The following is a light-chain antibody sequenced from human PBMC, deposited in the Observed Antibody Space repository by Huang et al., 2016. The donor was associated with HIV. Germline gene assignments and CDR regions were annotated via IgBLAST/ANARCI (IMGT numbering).Light chain of an antibody. CDR2: AAS. Sequence: DIQMTQSPSSVSASGGDRVTITCRASQGISSRLAWYQQKPGKAPNLLIYAASSLQSGVPSRCSGSGSGTDFTLTVNSLQPEDFATYYCQQAYSFPRALTFGGGTKVEIK. V-gene: IGKV1-12*01. J-gene: IGKJ4*01. CDR3: QQAYSFPRALT. CDR1: QGISSR.